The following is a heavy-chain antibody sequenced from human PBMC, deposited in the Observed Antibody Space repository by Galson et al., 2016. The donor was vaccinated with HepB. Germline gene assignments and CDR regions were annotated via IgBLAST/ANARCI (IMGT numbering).Heavy chain of an antibody. V-gene: IGHV4-4*02. D-gene: IGHD2-2*01. CDR1: GASINDSTW. Sequence: SETLSLTCTVSGASINDSTWWTWVRQAPGRGLEWIGEIYHTETTNNNPFLSSRFTLSIDKYRNQFSLNLTSATAADTAVYYCARAAVVPGARMVFDPWGQGTPFTVSS. CDR2: IYHTETT. CDR3: ARAAVVPGARMVFDP. J-gene: IGHJ5*02.